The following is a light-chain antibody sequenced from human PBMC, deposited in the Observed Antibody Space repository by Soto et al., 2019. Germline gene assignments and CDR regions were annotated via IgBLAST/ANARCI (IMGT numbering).Light chain of an antibody. Sequence: DIQMTQSPSSLSASVGDRVTITCRASQSISTYLNWYQQKPGKVPKVLICAASSLQTGVPSRFSGSGSGTDFPLTITSLQPEDFATYYCQQSYSSPRVSFGPGTKVEI. CDR3: QQSYSSPRVS. J-gene: IGKJ3*01. CDR1: QSISTY. CDR2: AAS. V-gene: IGKV1-39*01.